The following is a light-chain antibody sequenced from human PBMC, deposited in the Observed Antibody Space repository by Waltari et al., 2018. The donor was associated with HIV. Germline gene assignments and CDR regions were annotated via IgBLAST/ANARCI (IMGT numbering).Light chain of an antibody. CDR3: QQYYNTLWT. V-gene: IGKV2-28*01. CDR2: WAS. J-gene: IGKJ1*01. CDR1: QSLLHSNGYNY. Sequence: DIAMTQSPLSLPVTPGEPASISCRSSQSLLHSNGYNYLDWYLQKPGQPPKLLIYWASIRESGVPDRFSASGSGTDFTLTINSLQAEDVAVYYCQQYYNTLWTFGQGTKVEIK.